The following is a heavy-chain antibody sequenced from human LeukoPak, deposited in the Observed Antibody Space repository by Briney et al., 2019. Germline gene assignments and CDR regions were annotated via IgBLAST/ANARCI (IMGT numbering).Heavy chain of an antibody. CDR3: AKDRAAATYFDY. CDR2: ISYDGSNK. CDR1: GFTFSSYG. V-gene: IGHV3-30*18. D-gene: IGHD6-13*01. Sequence: GGSLRLSCAASGFTFSSYGMHWVRQAPGKGLEWVAVISYDGSNKYYADSVKGRFTISRDNSKNTLYLQMNSLRAEDTAVYYCAKDRAAATYFDYWGQGTLVTVSS. J-gene: IGHJ4*02.